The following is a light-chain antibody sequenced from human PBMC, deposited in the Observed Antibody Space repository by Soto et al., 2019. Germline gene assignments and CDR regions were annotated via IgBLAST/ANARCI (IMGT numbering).Light chain of an antibody. J-gene: IGKJ1*01. Sequence: EIVMTQSPATLSVSPGERATLSCRARQSVSSNFAWYQQKPGQAPRLLIYGASTRATGIPARFSGSGSGTEFTLTISSLQSEDFAVYYCRQYNNWPPWTFGQGTKVEIK. CDR3: RQYNNWPPWT. V-gene: IGKV3-15*01. CDR2: GAS. CDR1: QSVSSN.